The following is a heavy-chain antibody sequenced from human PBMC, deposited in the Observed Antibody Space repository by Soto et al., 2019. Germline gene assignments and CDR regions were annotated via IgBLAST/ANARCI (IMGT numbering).Heavy chain of an antibody. CDR2: IYHSGST. CDR1: SGSISSSNW. Sequence: QVQLQESGPGLVKPSGTLSLTCAVSSGSISSSNWWSWVRQPPGKGLEWIGEIYHSGSTNYNPSLKGRVTISVDKAKNQVSLKLSSVTAADTAVYYCARSLLGVGWFDPWGQGTLVTVSS. V-gene: IGHV4-4*02. CDR3: ARSLLGVGWFDP. J-gene: IGHJ5*02. D-gene: IGHD2-15*01.